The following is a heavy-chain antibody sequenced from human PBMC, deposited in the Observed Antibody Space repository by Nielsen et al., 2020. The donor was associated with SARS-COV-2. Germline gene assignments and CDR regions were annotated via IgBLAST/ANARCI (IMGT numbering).Heavy chain of an antibody. CDR2: ISGSGGST. Sequence: GGSLRLSCAASGFTFSSYAMSWVRQAPGKGLEWVSAISGSGGSTYYADSVKGRFTISRDNSKNTLYLQMNSLRAEDTAVYYCATSKTPGRFGELLRGYSYGYNDYWGQGTLVTVSS. V-gene: IGHV3-23*01. D-gene: IGHD5-18*01. J-gene: IGHJ4*02. CDR3: ATSKTPGRFGELLRGYSYGYNDY. CDR1: GFTFSSYA.